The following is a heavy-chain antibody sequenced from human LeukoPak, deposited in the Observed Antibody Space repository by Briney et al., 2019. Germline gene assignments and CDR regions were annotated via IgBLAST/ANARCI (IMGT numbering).Heavy chain of an antibody. Sequence: PGGTLRLSCAASGFTFFDFGMSWVRQAPGKGLEWVSAISGSGGAAYSADSVKGRFTISRDNAKNSLYLQMNSLRAEDTAVYYCARSPPIVVVPAAISYFDYWGQGTLVTVSS. CDR1: GFTFFDFG. CDR3: ARSPPIVVVPAAISYFDY. V-gene: IGHV3-23*01. D-gene: IGHD2-2*02. CDR2: ISGSGGAA. J-gene: IGHJ4*02.